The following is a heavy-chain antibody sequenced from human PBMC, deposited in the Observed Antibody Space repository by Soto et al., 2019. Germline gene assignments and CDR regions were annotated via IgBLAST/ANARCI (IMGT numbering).Heavy chain of an antibody. D-gene: IGHD3-3*01. CDR3: ARARQATYITGGFDA. Sequence: PSETLSLTCSVSGGSISDYYWHWIRQSPEKGLEYIAYLSYGGITNLNGALNGRVTMSIDTSKNQFSLKSTSLTAADTAVYYCARARQATYITGGFDAWGQGTLVTVSS. CDR2: LSYGGIT. V-gene: IGHV4-59*01. J-gene: IGHJ4*02. CDR1: GGSISDYY.